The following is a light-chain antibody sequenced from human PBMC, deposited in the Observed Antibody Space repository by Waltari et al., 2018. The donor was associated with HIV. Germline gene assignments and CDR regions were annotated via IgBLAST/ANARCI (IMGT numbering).Light chain of an antibody. J-gene: IGKJ4*01. CDR3: QQLNSYPLT. Sequence: DIQLTQSPSFLSASVGDRVTITCRASQGISSYLAWYQQKPGKAPNLLIYAASTLQYGVPSRFSGSGSGTEFTLTISSLQPEEFATYYCQQLNSYPLTFGGGTKVEIK. V-gene: IGKV1-9*01. CDR1: QGISSY. CDR2: AAS.